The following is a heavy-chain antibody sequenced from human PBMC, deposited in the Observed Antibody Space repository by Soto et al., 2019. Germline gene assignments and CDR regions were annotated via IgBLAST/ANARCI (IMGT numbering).Heavy chain of an antibody. J-gene: IGHJ3*01. V-gene: IGHV6-1*01. Sequence: PSQTLSLTWAISWDSFSSNGVAWNWIRQSPSRGLEWLGRTYYRSKWYNDYAVSVKSRITVNPDTSKNQFSLQLSSVTPEDTAVYYCARRKYSGFDVWGQGTMVTVSS. CDR3: ARRKYSGFDV. CDR2: TYYRSKWYN. CDR1: WDSFSSNGVA. D-gene: IGHD2-15*01.